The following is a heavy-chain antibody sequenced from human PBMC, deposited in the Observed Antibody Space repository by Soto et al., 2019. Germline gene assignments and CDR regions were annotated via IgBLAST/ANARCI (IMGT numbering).Heavy chain of an antibody. CDR2: IIPFNGIA. V-gene: IGHV1-69*04. D-gene: IGHD5-12*01. CDR1: GYTFTSYG. Sequence: SVKVSCKASGYTFTSYGISWVRQAPGQGLEWMGRIIPFNGIANYAQKFQGRVTITTDKSTSTAYMELSSLRSEDTAVYYCARGGVATDFDYWGQGTLVTVSS. J-gene: IGHJ4*02. CDR3: ARGGVATDFDY.